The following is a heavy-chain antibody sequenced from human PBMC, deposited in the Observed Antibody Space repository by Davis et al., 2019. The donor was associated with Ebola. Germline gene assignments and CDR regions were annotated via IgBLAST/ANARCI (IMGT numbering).Heavy chain of an antibody. CDR2: IGSSSDYI. CDR1: GFIFSGYS. D-gene: IGHD3-22*01. Sequence: GESLKISCAASGFIFSGYSMNWVRQAPGKGLEWVSSIGSSSDYIHYTDSVKGRFTISRDNAKNSLYLQMNSLRAEDTAVYYCARDHYYDSSGYGANWFDPWGQGTLVTVSS. J-gene: IGHJ5*02. CDR3: ARDHYYDSSGYGANWFDP. V-gene: IGHV3-21*01.